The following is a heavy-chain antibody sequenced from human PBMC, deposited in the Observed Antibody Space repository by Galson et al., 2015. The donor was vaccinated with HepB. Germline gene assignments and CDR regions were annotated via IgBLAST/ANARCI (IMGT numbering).Heavy chain of an antibody. CDR3: ARDKSSGYLAWYFDY. Sequence: LVKVSCKASGYTFTGYYMHWVRQAPGQGLEWMGWINPNSGGTDYAQKFQGRVTMTRDTSISTAYMELSSLRSDDTAVYYCARDKSSGYLAWYFDYWGQGTLVTVSP. V-gene: IGHV1-2*02. CDR2: INPNSGGT. D-gene: IGHD3-22*01. J-gene: IGHJ4*02. CDR1: GYTFTGYY.